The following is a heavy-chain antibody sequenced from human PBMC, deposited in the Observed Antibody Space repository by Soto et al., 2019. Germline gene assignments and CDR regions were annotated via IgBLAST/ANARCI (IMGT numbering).Heavy chain of an antibody. Sequence: QVQLQESGPGLVKPSETLSLTCTVSGGSVSSGSYYWSWIRQPPGKGLEWIGYIYYSGSINYNPSPKSRVTISGDTSKTQFSVMLSAVTAADTAVYYCAREPGYCSGCSCYRTLEYYYYYGMDVWGQGTTVTVSS. J-gene: IGHJ6*02. CDR1: GGSVSSGSYY. V-gene: IGHV4-61*01. CDR2: IYYSGSI. CDR3: AREPGYCSGCSCYRTLEYYYYYGMDV. D-gene: IGHD2-15*01.